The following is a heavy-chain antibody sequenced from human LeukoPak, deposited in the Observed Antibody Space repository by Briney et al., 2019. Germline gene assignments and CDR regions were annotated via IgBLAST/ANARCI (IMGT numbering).Heavy chain of an antibody. V-gene: IGHV4-34*01. CDR2: INHSGST. J-gene: IGHJ4*02. CDR1: GGSFSGYY. D-gene: IGHD6-13*01. CDR3: ASRPRSIAAASDHYYFDY. Sequence: PSETLSLTCAVYGGSFSGYYWNWIRQPPGKGLEWIGEINHSGSTNFNLSLKSRVTISVDTSKNQFSLKLSSVTAADTAVYYCASRPRSIAAASDHYYFDYWGQGTLVTVSS.